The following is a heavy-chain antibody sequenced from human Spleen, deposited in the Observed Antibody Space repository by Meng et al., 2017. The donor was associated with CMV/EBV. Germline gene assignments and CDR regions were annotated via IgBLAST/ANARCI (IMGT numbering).Heavy chain of an antibody. Sequence: LSLTCAASGFNVRSRYMTWVRQAPGKGLEWVSVIYTDGNTNYADTVKGRFTISRDTSKNTVYLQMNSLRIEDTAIYYCATSWWGDWGQGTLVTVSS. V-gene: IGHV3-53*01. CDR3: ATSWWGD. CDR2: IYTDGNT. D-gene: IGHD2-15*01. J-gene: IGHJ4*02. CDR1: GFNVRSRY.